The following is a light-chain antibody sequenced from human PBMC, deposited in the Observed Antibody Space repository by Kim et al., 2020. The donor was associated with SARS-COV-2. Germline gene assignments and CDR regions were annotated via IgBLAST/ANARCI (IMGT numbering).Light chain of an antibody. CDR3: AAWDVSLNGWV. CDR1: SFNLGSNT. Sequence: QSVLTQPPSASGTPGQAVTISCSGSSFNLGSNTVNWYQQLPGTAPKVLIYSNNQRPSGVPDRFSGSKSGTSASLAISGLQSEDEADYYCAAWDVSLNGWVFGGGTQLTVL. V-gene: IGLV1-44*01. CDR2: SNN. J-gene: IGLJ3*02.